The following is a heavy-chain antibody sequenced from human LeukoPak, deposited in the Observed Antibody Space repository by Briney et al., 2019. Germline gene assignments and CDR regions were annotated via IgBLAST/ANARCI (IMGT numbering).Heavy chain of an antibody. D-gene: IGHD2-15*01. CDR1: GFTFSTYA. CDR2: ISGGGDNT. Sequence: GGSLRLSCAASGFTFSTYAISWVRQAPGKGLEWVSAISGGGDNTYFADSVKGRFTISRDNSKNTLFLQMNSLRAEDTAVYYCAKHSYGQTVDATQRDTFDPWGQGTLVTVSS. V-gene: IGHV3-23*01. CDR3: AKHSYGQTVDATQRDTFDP. J-gene: IGHJ5*02.